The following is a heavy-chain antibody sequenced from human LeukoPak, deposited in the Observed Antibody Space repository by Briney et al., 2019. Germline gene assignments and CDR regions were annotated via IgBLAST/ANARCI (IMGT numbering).Heavy chain of an antibody. CDR1: RFTFRSHA. V-gene: IGHV3-23*01. CDR2: ISGSGGRT. J-gene: IGHJ5*02. D-gene: IGHD6-13*01. CDR3: ARGRGIVAAGSWFDP. Sequence: GGSLRLSCAASRFTFRSHAMKGLRQARGRRVEWVSFISGSGGRTHYADSVKGRFNISRDNSKNTLFLQMNSLRAEDTAIYYCARGRGIVAAGSWFDPWGQGTLVIISS.